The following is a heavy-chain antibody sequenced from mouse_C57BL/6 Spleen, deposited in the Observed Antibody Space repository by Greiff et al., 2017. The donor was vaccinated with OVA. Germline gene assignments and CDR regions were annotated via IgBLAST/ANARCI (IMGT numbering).Heavy chain of an antibody. CDR1: GYTFTDYY. Sequence: VQLQQSGAELVRPGASVKLSCKASGYTFTDYYINWVKQRPGQGLEWIARIYPGSGNTYYNEKFKGKATLTAEKSSSTAYMQLSSLTSEDSAVYFCARGDYDRVSWYFDVWGTGTTVTVSS. V-gene: IGHV1-76*01. J-gene: IGHJ1*03. CDR2: IYPGSGNT. D-gene: IGHD2-4*01. CDR3: ARGDYDRVSWYFDV.